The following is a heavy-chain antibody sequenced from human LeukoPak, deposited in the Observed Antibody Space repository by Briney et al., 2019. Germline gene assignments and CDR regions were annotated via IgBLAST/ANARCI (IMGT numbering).Heavy chain of an antibody. CDR2: INPNSGGT. CDR3: ARDFRYCSSTSCYPDY. D-gene: IGHD2-2*01. V-gene: IGHV1-2*02. CDR1: GYTFTGYY. Sequence: ASVKVSCKASGYTFTGYYMHWVRQAPGQGLEWMGWINPNSGGTNYAQKFQGRVTMTRDTSISTAYIELSRLRSDDTAVYYCARDFRYCSSTSCYPDYWGQGTLVTVSS. J-gene: IGHJ4*02.